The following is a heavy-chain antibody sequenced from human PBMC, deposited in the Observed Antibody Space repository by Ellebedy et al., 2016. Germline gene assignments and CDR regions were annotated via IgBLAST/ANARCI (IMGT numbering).Heavy chain of an antibody. Sequence: ASVKVSXKASGYTFTGYYMHWVRQAPGQGLEWMGWINPNSGGTNYAQKFQGRVTMTRDTSISTAYMELSRLRSDDTAVYYCARDSSMYSGSYLKFDPWGQGTLVTVSS. CDR2: INPNSGGT. CDR3: ARDSSMYSGSYLKFDP. V-gene: IGHV1-2*02. D-gene: IGHD1-26*01. J-gene: IGHJ5*02. CDR1: GYTFTGYY.